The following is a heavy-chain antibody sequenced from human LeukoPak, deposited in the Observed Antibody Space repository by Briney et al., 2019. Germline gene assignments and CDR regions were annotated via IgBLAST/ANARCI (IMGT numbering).Heavy chain of an antibody. J-gene: IGHJ6*02. CDR3: ARNNGMDV. CDR2: VNRDGSET. V-gene: IGHV3-7*03. CDR1: GFALSSHW. Sequence: HPGGSLRLSCAASGFALSSHWMTWVRQVPGRGREWVANVNRDGSETYYLDSVKGRFTISKDNAKNSLYLQMNSLRAEDTALYHCARNNGMDVWGQGTTVIVSS.